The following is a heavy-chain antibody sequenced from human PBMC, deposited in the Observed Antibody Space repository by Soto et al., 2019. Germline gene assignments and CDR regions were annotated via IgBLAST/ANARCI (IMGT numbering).Heavy chain of an antibody. V-gene: IGHV3-33*01. CDR2: IWYDASNK. Sequence: QVQLVESGGGVVQPGRSLRLSCAASGFTFSSYGMHWVRQAPGKGLEWVAVIWYDASNKYYADSVKGRFTISRDNSKNTLYLQMNSLRSDDTAVYYCATLASKNGFDIWGQGTMVTVSS. J-gene: IGHJ3*02. D-gene: IGHD6-19*01. CDR3: ATLASKNGFDI. CDR1: GFTFSSYG.